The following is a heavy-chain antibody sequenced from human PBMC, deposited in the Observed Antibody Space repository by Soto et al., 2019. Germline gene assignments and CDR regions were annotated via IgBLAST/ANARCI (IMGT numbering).Heavy chain of an antibody. J-gene: IGHJ4*02. V-gene: IGHV3-21*01. D-gene: IGHD2-2*01. CDR2: IDRSSSYT. Sequence: GGSLRLSCAASGFTFSTYSMHWVRQAPGKGLEWVSSIDRSSSYTPYADSVKGRFTISRDNAENSLFLHMNSLRDEDSAVYYCASSVPVRPFDYWGQGTLVTVSS. CDR1: GFTFSTYS. CDR3: ASSVPVRPFDY.